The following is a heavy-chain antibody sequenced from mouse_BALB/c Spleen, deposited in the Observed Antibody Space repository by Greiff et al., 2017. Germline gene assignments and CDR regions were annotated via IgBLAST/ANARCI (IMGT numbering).Heavy chain of an antibody. J-gene: IGHJ1*01. CDR1: GYTFTSYT. V-gene: IGHV1-4*02. CDR2: INPSSGYT. CDR3: ARSGYYGSSDWYFDV. Sequence: VQLQQSAAELARPGASVKMSCKASGYTFTSYTMHWVKQRPGQGLEWIGYINPSSGYTEYNQKFKDKTTLTADKSSSTAYMQLSSLTSEDSAVYYCARSGYYGSSDWYFDVWGAGTTVTVSS. D-gene: IGHD1-1*01.